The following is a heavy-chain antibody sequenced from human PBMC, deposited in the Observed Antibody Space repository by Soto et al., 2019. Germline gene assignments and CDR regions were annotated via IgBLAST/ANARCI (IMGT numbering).Heavy chain of an antibody. V-gene: IGHV4-30-2*01. CDR1: GGSISSGGYS. J-gene: IGHJ2*01. Sequence: QLQLQESGSGLVKPSQTLSLTCAVSGGSISSGGYSWSWIRQPPGKGLEWIGYIYHSGSTYYNPSLQGRVHLTRNRSKNPFSLKLSFVTAADTAGYFCARVPGPWGPGTLVPVSS. CDR3: ARVPGP. CDR2: IYHSGST.